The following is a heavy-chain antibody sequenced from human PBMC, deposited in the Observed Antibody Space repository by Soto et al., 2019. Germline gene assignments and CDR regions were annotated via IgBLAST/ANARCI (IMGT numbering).Heavy chain of an antibody. CDR3: ARKSRDNAFDI. J-gene: IGHJ3*02. Sequence: LRLSCAASGFTFSSYGMHWVRQAPGKGLEWVAVIWYDGSNKYYADSVKGRFTISRDNSKNTLYLQMNSLRAEDTAVYYCARKSRDNAFDIWGQGTMVTVSS. CDR2: IWYDGSNK. CDR1: GFTFSSYG. D-gene: IGHD2-15*01. V-gene: IGHV3-33*01.